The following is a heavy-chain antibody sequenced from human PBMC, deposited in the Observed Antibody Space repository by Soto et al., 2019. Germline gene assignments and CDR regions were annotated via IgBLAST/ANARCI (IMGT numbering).Heavy chain of an antibody. D-gene: IGHD5-12*01. CDR1: GFTFSSYA. CDR2: ISGSGGST. J-gene: IGHJ4*02. Sequence: EVQLLESGGGLVQPGGSLRLSCAASGFTFSSYAMSWVRQAPGKGLEWVSAISGSGGSTYYADSVKGRFTISRDNSKNTLYLQMNSLRAEDTAVYYCATRSDGYNDPRPHTDYWGQGTLVTVSS. V-gene: IGHV3-23*01. CDR3: ATRSDGYNDPRPHTDY.